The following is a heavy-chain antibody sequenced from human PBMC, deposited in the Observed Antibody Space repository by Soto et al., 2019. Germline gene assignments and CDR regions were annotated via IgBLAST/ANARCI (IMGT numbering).Heavy chain of an antibody. Sequence: GASVKVSCKVHTDTFTSYYIHWVRQAPGHGLEWMGIINPNGGSTRFAQTFQGRITMTTDTSTSTVYMESTSLTSDDTALYYCARPPNPWEPYAFHIWGHGTLVTVSS. V-gene: IGHV1-46*01. J-gene: IGHJ3*02. CDR2: INPNGGST. CDR3: ARPPNPWEPYAFHI. CDR1: TDTFTSYY. D-gene: IGHD1-26*01.